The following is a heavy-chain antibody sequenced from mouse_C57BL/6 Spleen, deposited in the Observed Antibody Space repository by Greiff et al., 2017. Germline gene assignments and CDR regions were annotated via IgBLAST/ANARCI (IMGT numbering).Heavy chain of an antibody. V-gene: IGHV1-64*01. CDR1: GYTFTSYW. CDR2: IHPNSGST. J-gene: IGHJ1*03. D-gene: IGHD1-1*01. Sequence: QVQLQQSGAELVKPGASVKLSCKASGYTFTSYWMHWVKQRPGQGLEWIGMIHPNSGSTNYNEKFKSKATLTVDKSSSTAYMQLSSLTSEDSAVYYGARDYYGSSCWYFDVWGTGTSVTVSS. CDR3: ARDYYGSSCWYFDV.